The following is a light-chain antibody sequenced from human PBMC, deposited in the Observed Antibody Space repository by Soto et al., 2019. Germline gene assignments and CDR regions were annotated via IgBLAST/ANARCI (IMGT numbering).Light chain of an antibody. J-gene: IGKJ4*01. CDR1: QSISSW. Sequence: DIQMTQSPSTLSASVGDRVTGTCRASQSISSWLAWYQQKPGKAPKLLINKATSLEGGVPSRFSGSGSGTEFTHNINSLQTDDFATYSCQQYDSSPLTFGGGTKVEIK. CDR3: QQYDSSPLT. CDR2: KAT. V-gene: IGKV1-5*03.